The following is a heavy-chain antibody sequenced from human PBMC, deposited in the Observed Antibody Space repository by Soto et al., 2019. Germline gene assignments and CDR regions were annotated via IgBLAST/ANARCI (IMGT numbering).Heavy chain of an antibody. CDR2: ISSAGTNK. Sequence: QVQLVGSGGGVVQPGTSLRLSCAASGFTFSIYAMHWVRQAPEKGLEWVAVISSAGTNKNHADSVGGRFSISRDNSNNMLHLQMDNMRVDDTAVYYCVRSNSEAGWGQFDYWGQGTLVTVSS. V-gene: IGHV3-30-3*01. CDR3: VRSNSEAGWGQFDY. CDR1: GFTFSIYA. D-gene: IGHD3-16*01. J-gene: IGHJ4*02.